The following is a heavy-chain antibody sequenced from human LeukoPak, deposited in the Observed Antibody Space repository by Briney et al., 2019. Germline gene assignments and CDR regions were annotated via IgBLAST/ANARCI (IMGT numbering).Heavy chain of an antibody. CDR3: ARAPYDFWSGYYFDY. J-gene: IGHJ4*02. V-gene: IGHV3-33*08. CDR2: IWYDGSNK. D-gene: IGHD3-3*01. Sequence: PGGSLRLSCAASGFTFSSYGMHWVRQAPGKGLEWVAVIWYDGSNKYYADSVKGRFTISRDNSKNTLYLQMNSLRAEDTAVYYCARAPYDFWSGYYFDYWGQGTLVTVSS. CDR1: GFTFSSYG.